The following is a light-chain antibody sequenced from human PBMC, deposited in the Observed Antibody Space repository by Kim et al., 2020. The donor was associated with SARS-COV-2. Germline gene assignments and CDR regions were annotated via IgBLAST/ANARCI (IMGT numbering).Light chain of an antibody. CDR1: NIGSKN. J-gene: IGLJ3*02. Sequence: SGALGQAARITCGEANIGSKNVNWYQKKPGHAPVLVIYRDMNRPSGIPERFSASNSGNTATLTISRAQAGDEADYYCQVWHSYTGVFGGGTQLTVL. V-gene: IGLV3-9*01. CDR3: QVWHSYTGV. CDR2: RDM.